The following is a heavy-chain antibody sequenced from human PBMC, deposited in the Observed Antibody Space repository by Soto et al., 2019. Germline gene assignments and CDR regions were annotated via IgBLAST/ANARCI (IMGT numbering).Heavy chain of an antibody. V-gene: IGHV3-23*01. J-gene: IGHJ3*02. CDR3: AKDRAVEWLWVAAFDI. CDR2: ISGSGGST. Sequence: PGGSLRLSCAASGFTFSSYAMSWVRQAPGKGLEWVSAISGSGGSTYYADSVKGRFTISRDNSKNTLYLQMNSLRAEDTAVYYCAKDRAVEWLWVAAFDIWGQGTMVTVSS. D-gene: IGHD3-3*01. CDR1: GFTFSSYA.